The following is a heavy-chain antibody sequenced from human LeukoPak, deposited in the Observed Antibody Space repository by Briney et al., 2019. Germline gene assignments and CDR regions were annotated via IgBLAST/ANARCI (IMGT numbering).Heavy chain of an antibody. CDR2: ISGDGSTT. CDR1: GFTFSSYW. Sequence: GGSLRLSCAASGFTFSSYWMHWVRQAPGKGLVWVSLISGDGSTTIYAESVKGRFTISRDNAKSTLFLQTNSLRAEDTAVCYCAKRSKGGDSTGYYYYFDLWGRGTLVTVSS. J-gene: IGHJ2*01. CDR3: AKRSKGGDSTGYYYYFDL. V-gene: IGHV3-74*01. D-gene: IGHD3-22*01.